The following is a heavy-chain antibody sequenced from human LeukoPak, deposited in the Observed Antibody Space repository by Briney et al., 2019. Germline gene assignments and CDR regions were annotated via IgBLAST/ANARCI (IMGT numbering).Heavy chain of an antibody. Sequence: GGSLRLSCAASGFTFSSYNMNWVRQAPGKGLEWVSSITSSSTYIYYADSVKGRFTISRDNARNSLSLQMNSLRAEETAVYYCARDPYSGSYGNEYYYYMDVWGKGTTVTISS. J-gene: IGHJ6*03. D-gene: IGHD1-26*01. CDR1: GFTFSSYN. V-gene: IGHV3-21*01. CDR2: ITSSSTYI. CDR3: ARDPYSGSYGNEYYYYMDV.